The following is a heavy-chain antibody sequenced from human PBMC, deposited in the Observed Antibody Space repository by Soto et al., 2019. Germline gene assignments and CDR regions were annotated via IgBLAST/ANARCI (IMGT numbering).Heavy chain of an antibody. CDR2: IYSGGGT. CDR3: ARGGAGRPTPYDY. CDR1: GFTVSTNY. Sequence: EVQLVESGGGLIQPGGSLRLSCAASGFTVSTNYMTWVRQAPGKGLEWVSVIYSGGGTYYADSVKGRFTISRDNSENTLYLQMNSLRAEDTAVYYCARGGAGRPTPYDYWGQGTQVTVSS. J-gene: IGHJ4*02. V-gene: IGHV3-53*01. D-gene: IGHD6-6*01.